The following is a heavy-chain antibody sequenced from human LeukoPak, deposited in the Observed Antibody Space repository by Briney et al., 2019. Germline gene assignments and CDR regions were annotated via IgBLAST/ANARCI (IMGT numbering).Heavy chain of an antibody. Sequence: PGGSLTLSCVASGFAFNTYGMHWVRQAPGEGVGGVACIRHDGGYKYYADSVKGRFTISRDNSKNMVYLQMNRPRVEDTAVYYCAKEKVSEIGYYDYWGQGILVAVSS. J-gene: IGHJ4*02. CDR1: GFAFNTYG. CDR3: AKEKVSEIGYYDY. V-gene: IGHV3-30*02. CDR2: IRHDGGYK.